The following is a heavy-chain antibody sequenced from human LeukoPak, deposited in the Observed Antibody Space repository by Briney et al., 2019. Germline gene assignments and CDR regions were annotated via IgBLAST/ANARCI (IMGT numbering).Heavy chain of an antibody. V-gene: IGHV1-69*04. CDR3: ARVGQQLAGLDY. Sequence: GASVKVSCKASGDAFCGSAISCVRQAPGQGLEWMGRIIPILGIANYAQKFQGRVTITADKSTSTAYMELSSLRSEDTAVYYCARVGQQLAGLDYWGQGTLVTVSS. J-gene: IGHJ4*02. D-gene: IGHD6-13*01. CDR1: GDAFCGSA. CDR2: IIPILGIA.